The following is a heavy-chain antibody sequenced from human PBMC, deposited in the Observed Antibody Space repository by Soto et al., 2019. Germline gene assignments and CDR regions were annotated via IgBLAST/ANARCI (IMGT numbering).Heavy chain of an antibody. Sequence: KASETLSLTCTVSGASMSRHHYYWGWIRQPPGKGLEWIGKIYYSGYTYYNPSLKSRVTISVDTSKNQFSLKLDSVTAADTAVYYCARGPAGATRFDYWGQGTLVTVSS. V-gene: IGHV4-39*01. D-gene: IGHD1-26*01. J-gene: IGHJ4*02. CDR3: ARGPAGATRFDY. CDR2: IYYSGYT. CDR1: GASMSRHHYY.